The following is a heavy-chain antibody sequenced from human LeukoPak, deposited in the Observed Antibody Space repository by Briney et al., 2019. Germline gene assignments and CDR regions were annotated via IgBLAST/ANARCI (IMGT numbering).Heavy chain of an antibody. V-gene: IGHV4-39*07. J-gene: IGHJ4*02. Sequence: SETLSLTCSVSGGSISSSNYYWGWIRQPPGKGLEWIGSISYSGNTYYNPSLKSRVIISADTSKSQFSLYMDSVTAADTAVYYGARDWNRYAYWGQGTLVTVSS. CDR1: GGSISSSNYY. CDR3: ARDWNRYAY. D-gene: IGHD1-1*01. CDR2: ISYSGNT.